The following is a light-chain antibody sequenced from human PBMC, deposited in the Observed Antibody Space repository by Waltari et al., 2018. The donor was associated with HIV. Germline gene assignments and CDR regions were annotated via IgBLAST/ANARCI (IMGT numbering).Light chain of an antibody. CDR3: QQADSLPLT. J-gene: IGKJ4*01. CDR2: AAS. V-gene: IGKV1-12*01. Sequence: DIQLTQSPSSVSASVGDTVTVTCRASHDISRSLAWYQQKPGKAPELLIFAASTLQSGVLSRFRGSGSGTSFTLTINTLQTEDFATYYCQQADSLPLTFGGGTKVEI. CDR1: HDISRS.